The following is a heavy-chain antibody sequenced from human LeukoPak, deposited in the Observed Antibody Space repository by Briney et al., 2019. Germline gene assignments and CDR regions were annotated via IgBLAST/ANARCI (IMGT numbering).Heavy chain of an antibody. CDR1: GGTFSSYA. D-gene: IGHD3-22*01. J-gene: IGHJ4*02. V-gene: IGHV1-69*04. CDR3: ARDQHDSSGYYCYYFDY. Sequence: SVKVSCKASGGTFSSYATSWVRQAPGQGLEWMGRIIPIFGIANYAQKFQGRVTITADKSTSTAYMELSSLRSEDTAVYYCARDQHDSSGYYCYYFDYWGQGTLVTVSS. CDR2: IIPIFGIA.